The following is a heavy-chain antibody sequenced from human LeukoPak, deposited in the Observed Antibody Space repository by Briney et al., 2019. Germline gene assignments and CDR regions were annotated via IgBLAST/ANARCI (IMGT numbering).Heavy chain of an antibody. Sequence: GGSLRLSCAASGFTFSSYAMSWVRQAPGKGLEWVSAISGSGGSTYYADSVKGRFTISRDNSKNTLYLQMNSLRAEDTAVYYCAKLSRATNNSGYESPFDYWGQGTLVTVSS. J-gene: IGHJ4*02. CDR1: GFTFSSYA. V-gene: IGHV3-23*01. CDR3: AKLSRATNNSGYESPFDY. CDR2: ISGSGGST. D-gene: IGHD5-12*01.